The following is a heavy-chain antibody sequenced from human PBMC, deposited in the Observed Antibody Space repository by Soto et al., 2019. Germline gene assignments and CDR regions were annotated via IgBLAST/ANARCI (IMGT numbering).Heavy chain of an antibody. D-gene: IGHD3-16*01. V-gene: IGHV1-18*01. CDR3: ARPIKRSAYPLRYWYFDL. Sequence: QVQLAQSGAEVKKPGASVKVSCKASGYTFTNYALNWVRQAPGQGVEWVGWISSYNGHTNSAQKFQGRVTMTTDTSTSTGYMELRSLRSDDTAVYFCARPIKRSAYPLRYWYFDLWGRGTLVTVSS. J-gene: IGHJ2*01. CDR1: GYTFTNYA. CDR2: ISSYNGHT.